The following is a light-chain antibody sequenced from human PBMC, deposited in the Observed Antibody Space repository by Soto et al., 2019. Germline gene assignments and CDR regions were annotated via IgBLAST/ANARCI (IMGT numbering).Light chain of an antibody. CDR2: WAS. Sequence: DIVMTQSPDSLAVSLGERATINCKSSQSVLYSSDNRHYLAWYQQRPGQPPKLLIYWASTRASGVPDRITGSASGTDFTLTISSLQAEDVAVYYCQQYHSTPYTFGQGTVLEIK. J-gene: IGKJ2*01. V-gene: IGKV4-1*01. CDR3: QQYHSTPYT. CDR1: QSVLYSSDNRHY.